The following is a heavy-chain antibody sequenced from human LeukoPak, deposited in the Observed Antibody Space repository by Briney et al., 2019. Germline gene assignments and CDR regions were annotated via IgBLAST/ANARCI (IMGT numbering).Heavy chain of an antibody. CDR1: GYSFAIYW. Sequence: GESLKISCKASGYSFAIYWIGWVRQMPGKGLEWMGIIYPGDSDTRYSPSFQGQVTISADKSISTAYLQWSSLKASDTAMYYCARRGGGGSYVGYWYFDLWGRGTLVTVSS. V-gene: IGHV5-51*01. J-gene: IGHJ2*01. CDR2: IYPGDSDT. D-gene: IGHD1-26*01. CDR3: ARRGGGGSYVGYWYFDL.